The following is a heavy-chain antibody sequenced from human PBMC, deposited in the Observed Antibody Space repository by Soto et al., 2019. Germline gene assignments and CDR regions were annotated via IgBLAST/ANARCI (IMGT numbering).Heavy chain of an antibody. V-gene: IGHV1-3*01. CDR1: GYTFTSYT. Sequence: ASVKVSCKASGYTFTSYTMHWVRQAPGQRLEWMGWINAGNGNTKYSQKFQGRVTITRDTSASTAYMELSSLRSEDTAVYYCARGGADSFRRLHGEDNWYFDLWGRGTLVTVSS. J-gene: IGHJ2*01. CDR3: ARGGADSFRRLHGEDNWYFDL. D-gene: IGHD3-10*01. CDR2: INAGNGNT.